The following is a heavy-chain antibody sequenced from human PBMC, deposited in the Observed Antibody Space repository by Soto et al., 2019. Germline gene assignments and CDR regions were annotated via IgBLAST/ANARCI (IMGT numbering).Heavy chain of an antibody. Sequence: SQTLSLPCAISGDSVSSNSAAWNWIRQSPSRGLEWLGRTYYRSKWYNDYAVSAKSRITINPDTSKNQFSLQLNSVTPEDTAVYYCARDVEQLVPYYYYGMDVWGQGTTVTVSS. CDR2: TYYRSKWYN. CDR3: ARDVEQLVPYYYYGMDV. CDR1: GDSVSSNSAA. J-gene: IGHJ6*02. V-gene: IGHV6-1*01. D-gene: IGHD6-6*01.